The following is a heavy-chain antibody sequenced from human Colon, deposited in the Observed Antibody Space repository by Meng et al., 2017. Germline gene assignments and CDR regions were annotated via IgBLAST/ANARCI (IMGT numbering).Heavy chain of an antibody. CDR1: GGAISSGGYY. J-gene: IGHJ5*02. V-gene: IGHV4-30-4*08. CDR2: IYYSGST. D-gene: IGHD4-17*01. Sequence: QVQLQESGPGLVKPSQTLSLTGTVSGGAISSGGYYWSWIRQHPGKGLEWIGYIYYSGSTYYNPSLKSRVTISVDTSKNQFSLNLSSVTAADTAVYYCASTTTVTTFDYGWFDPWGQGTLVTVSS. CDR3: ASTTTVTTFDYGWFDP.